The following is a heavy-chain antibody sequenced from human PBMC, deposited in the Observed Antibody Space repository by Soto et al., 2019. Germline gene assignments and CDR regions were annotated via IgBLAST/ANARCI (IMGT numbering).Heavy chain of an antibody. Sequence: ASVKVSCKASGGTFSGYAISWVRQAPGQGLEWMGGIIPIFGTANYAQKFQGRVTITADESTSTAYMELSSLRSEDTAVYYCVRPSRTVPPWFDPWGQGTLVTVSS. V-gene: IGHV1-69*13. J-gene: IGHJ5*02. CDR2: IIPIFGTA. CDR1: GGTFSGYA. CDR3: VRPSRTVPPWFDP. D-gene: IGHD1-1*01.